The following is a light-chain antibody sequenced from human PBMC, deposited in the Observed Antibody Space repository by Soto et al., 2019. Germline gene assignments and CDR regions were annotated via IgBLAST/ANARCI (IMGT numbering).Light chain of an antibody. CDR3: QQYNSWLWT. V-gene: IGKV3-15*01. J-gene: IGKJ1*01. CDR2: GAS. CDR1: QSVSSN. Sequence: EIVMTQSPPTLCVSPGERATLSCRASQSVSSNLAWYQQKPGQAPRLLIYGASTRATGIPARFSGSGSGTEFTLTISSLQSEDFAVYYCQQYNSWLWTFGQGTKVDSK.